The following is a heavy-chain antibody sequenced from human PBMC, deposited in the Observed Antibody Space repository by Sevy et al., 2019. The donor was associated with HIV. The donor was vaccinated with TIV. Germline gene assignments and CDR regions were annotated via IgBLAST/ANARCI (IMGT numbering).Heavy chain of an antibody. D-gene: IGHD5-12*01. CDR1: GFTFSSYA. Sequence: GGSLRLSCAASGFTFSSYAMSWVRQAPGKGLEWVAAISCGGGSTYYADSVKGRFTISRDNSKNTLYLQMNSLRAEDTAVYYCAAGSRYGNGYDIDYWGQGTMVTVSS. CDR3: AAGSRYGNGYDIDY. V-gene: IGHV3-23*01. CDR2: ISCGGGST. J-gene: IGHJ4*02.